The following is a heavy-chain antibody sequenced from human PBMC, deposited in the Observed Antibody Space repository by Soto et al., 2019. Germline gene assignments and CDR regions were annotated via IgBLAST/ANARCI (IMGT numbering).Heavy chain of an antibody. V-gene: IGHV3-23*01. D-gene: IGHD5-18*01. CDR1: GFTFSSYA. J-gene: IGHJ5*02. Sequence: EVPLLESGGGLVQPGGSLRLSFAASGFTFSSYAMSWVRQAPGKGLEWVSAISGSGGSTYYADSVKGRFTISRDNSKNTLYLQMNSLRAEDTAVYYCAKDGYSYGTNWFDPWGQGTLVTVSS. CDR2: ISGSGGST. CDR3: AKDGYSYGTNWFDP.